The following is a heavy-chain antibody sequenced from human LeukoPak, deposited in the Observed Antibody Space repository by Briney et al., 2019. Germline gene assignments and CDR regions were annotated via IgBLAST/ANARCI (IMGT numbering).Heavy chain of an antibody. CDR1: GGSISSGSYY. CDR3: AREAIAAAVPDAFDI. V-gene: IGHV4-39*07. CDR2: IYYSGST. D-gene: IGHD6-13*01. Sequence: SETLSLTCTVSGGSISSGSYYWSWIRQPAGKGLEWIGSIYYSGSTYYNPSLKSRVTISVDTSKNQFSLKLSSVTAADTAVYYCAREAIAAAVPDAFDIWGQGTMVTVSS. J-gene: IGHJ3*02.